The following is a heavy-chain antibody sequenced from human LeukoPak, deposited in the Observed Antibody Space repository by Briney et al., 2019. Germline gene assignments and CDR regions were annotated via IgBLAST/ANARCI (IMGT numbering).Heavy chain of an antibody. V-gene: IGHV4-39*01. D-gene: IGHD3-10*01. CDR1: GGSISSSNYY. CDR3: ARQISDYYYYYMDV. CDR2: IYYSGTT. J-gene: IGHJ6*03. Sequence: SETLSLTCTVSGGSISSSNYYWGWIRQPPGKGLEWIGTIYYSGTTYYNPSLESRVTISEDTSKNQFSLTLRSVTAADTAVYYCARQISDYYYYYMDVWGKGTTVTVSS.